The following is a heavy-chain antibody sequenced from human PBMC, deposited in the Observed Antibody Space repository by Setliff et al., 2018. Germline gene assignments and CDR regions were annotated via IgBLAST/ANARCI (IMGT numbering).Heavy chain of an antibody. CDR2: ISPYNGHT. Sequence: ASVKVSCKTSGYHLTSYGVTWVRQAPGQGLDWVGWISPYNGHTNYVQKLQGRVTMTTDTSTNTAHMELNSLRFDDTAVYYCARLVRYCTRTACQKVAGDESWGQGTLVTVSS. D-gene: IGHD2-8*01. J-gene: IGHJ5*01. CDR3: ARLVRYCTRTACQKVAGDES. CDR1: GYHLTSYG. V-gene: IGHV1-18*01.